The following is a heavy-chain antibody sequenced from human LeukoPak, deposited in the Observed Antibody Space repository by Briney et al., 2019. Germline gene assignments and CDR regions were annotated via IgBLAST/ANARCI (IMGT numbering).Heavy chain of an antibody. CDR1: GGSISSYY. CDR2: IYYSGST. V-gene: IGHV4-59*12. CDR3: AGDPSLYAFDI. D-gene: IGHD2-2*01. J-gene: IGHJ3*02. Sequence: SETLSLTCTVSGGSISSYYWSWIRQPPGKGLEWIGYIYYSGSTNYNPSLKSRVTISVDTSKNQFSLKLSSVTAADTAVYYCAGDPSLYAFDIWGQGTMVTVSS.